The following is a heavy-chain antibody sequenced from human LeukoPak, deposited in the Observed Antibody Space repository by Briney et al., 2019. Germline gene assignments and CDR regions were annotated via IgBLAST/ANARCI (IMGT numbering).Heavy chain of an antibody. Sequence: SETLSLTCTVSGGSISSSSYYWGWIRQPPGKGLEWIGSIYYSGSTYYNPSLKSRVTISVDTSKNQFSLKLSSVTAADTAVYYCARDGIPDNWFDPWGQGTLVTVSS. CDR3: ARDGIPDNWFDP. J-gene: IGHJ5*02. V-gene: IGHV4-39*07. CDR2: IYYSGST. D-gene: IGHD1-20*01. CDR1: GGSISSSSYY.